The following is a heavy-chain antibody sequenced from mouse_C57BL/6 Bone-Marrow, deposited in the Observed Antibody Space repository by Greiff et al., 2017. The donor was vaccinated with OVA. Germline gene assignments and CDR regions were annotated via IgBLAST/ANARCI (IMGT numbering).Heavy chain of an antibody. V-gene: IGHV2-9-1*01. CDR3: ARNGPTVVEWYFDV. CDR1: GFSLTSYA. D-gene: IGHD1-1*01. J-gene: IGHJ1*03. Sequence: VKLVESGPGLVAPSQSLSITCTVSGFSLTSYAISWVRQPPGKGLEWLGVIWTGGGTNYNSALKSRLSISKDNSKSQVFLKMNSLQTDDTARYYCARNGPTVVEWYFDVWGTGTTVTVSS. CDR2: IWTGGGT.